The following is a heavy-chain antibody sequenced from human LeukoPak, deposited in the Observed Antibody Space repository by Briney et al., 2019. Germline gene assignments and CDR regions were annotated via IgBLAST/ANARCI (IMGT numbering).Heavy chain of an antibody. J-gene: IGHJ4*02. D-gene: IGHD4-17*01. V-gene: IGHV4-61*01. CDR1: GGSVNSGNYY. CDR3: ARERDPYGDYYFDY. Sequence: SDTLSLTCTVSGGSVNSGNYYWSWLRQPPGKGLEWIGYIYYSGSTNYNPSLKSRVTISVDTSKNQFSLKLSSVTAADTAVYYCARERDPYGDYYFDYWGQGTLVTVSS. CDR2: IYYSGST.